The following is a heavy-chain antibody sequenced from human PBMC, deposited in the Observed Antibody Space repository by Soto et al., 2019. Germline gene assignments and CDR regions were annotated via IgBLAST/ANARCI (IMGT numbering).Heavy chain of an antibody. CDR2: ISYDGSNK. Sequence: PGGSLRLSCAASGFTFSSYAMHWVRQAPGKGLEWVAVISYDGSNKYYADSVKGRFTISRDNSKNTLYLQMNSLRAEDTAVYYCARDAYYYDSSGYSPAYYYYGMDVWGQGTTVTVSS. D-gene: IGHD3-22*01. J-gene: IGHJ6*02. CDR3: ARDAYYYDSSGYSPAYYYYGMDV. CDR1: GFTFSSYA. V-gene: IGHV3-30-3*01.